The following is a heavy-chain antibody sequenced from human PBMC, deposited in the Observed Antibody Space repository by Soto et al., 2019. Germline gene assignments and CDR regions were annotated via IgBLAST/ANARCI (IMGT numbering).Heavy chain of an antibody. CDR2: IDPSDSYT. CDR1: GYSFTSYW. D-gene: IGHD2-15*01. J-gene: IGHJ5*02. V-gene: IGHV5-10-1*01. Sequence: PGESLKISCKGSGYSFTSYWISWVRQMPGKGLEWMGRIDPSDSYTNYSPSFQGHVTISADKSISTAYLQWSSLKASDTAMYYCAKLPRGQYNWFDPWGQGTLVTVSS. CDR3: AKLPRGQYNWFDP.